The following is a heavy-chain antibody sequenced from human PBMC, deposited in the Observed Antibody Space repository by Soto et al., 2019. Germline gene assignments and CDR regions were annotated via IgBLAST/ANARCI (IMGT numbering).Heavy chain of an antibody. CDR1: GFTFSDYA. V-gene: IGHV3-30-3*01. CDR3: ARGLVGAVAGNYLEY. CDR2: ISYDGSNK. J-gene: IGHJ4*02. D-gene: IGHD6-19*01. Sequence: QVQLVESGGGVVQPGMSLRLSCAASGFTFSDYAMHWVRQAPGKGLEWVADISYDGSNKFYADSVKGRFTISRDNSQNTLYLQINSLRADDTAVYYCARGLVGAVAGNYLEYWGQGTLVTVSS.